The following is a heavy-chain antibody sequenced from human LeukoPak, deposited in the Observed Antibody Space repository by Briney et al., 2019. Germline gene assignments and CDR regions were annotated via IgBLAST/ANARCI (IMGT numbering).Heavy chain of an antibody. D-gene: IGHD4/OR15-4a*01. CDR1: GFTFSSYS. V-gene: IGHV3-53*01. CDR2: IYSDNT. Sequence: GGSLRLSCAASGFTFSSYSMNWVRQAPGKGLEWVSFIYSDNTHYSDSVKGRFTISKDNSKNTLYLQMNSLRAEDTAVYYCARRAGAYSHPYDYWGQGTLVTVSS. CDR3: ARRAGAYSHPYDY. J-gene: IGHJ4*02.